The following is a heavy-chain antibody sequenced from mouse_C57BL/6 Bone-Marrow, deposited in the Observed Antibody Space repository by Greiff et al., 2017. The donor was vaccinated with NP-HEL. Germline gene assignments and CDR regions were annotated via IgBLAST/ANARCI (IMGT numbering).Heavy chain of an antibody. Sequence: VQLQQSGPELVKPGASVKIPCKASGYTFTDYNMDWVKQSHGQSLAWIGDINPNNGGTIYIQKFQGKATLTVDKSSNPAYMELRSLTSEYTAIYYCARAYFDYWGQGTTLTVSS. CDR1: GYTFTDYN. CDR3: ARAYFDY. J-gene: IGHJ2*01. V-gene: IGHV1-18*01. CDR2: INPNNGGT.